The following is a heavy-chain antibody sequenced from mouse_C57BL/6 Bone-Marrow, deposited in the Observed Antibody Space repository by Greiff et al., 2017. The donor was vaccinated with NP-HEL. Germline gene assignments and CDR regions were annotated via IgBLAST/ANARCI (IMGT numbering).Heavy chain of an antibody. V-gene: IGHV8-8*01. Sequence: QVTLKVSGPGILQPSQTLSLTCSFSGFSLSTFGMGVGWIRQPSGQGLEWLAHIWWDDDKYYNPALKSRLTISKDTSKNQVFLKIANVDTADTATYYCARITDYYGSTYWYFDVWGTGTTVTVSS. J-gene: IGHJ1*03. CDR2: IWWDDDK. CDR3: ARITDYYGSTYWYFDV. D-gene: IGHD1-1*01. CDR1: GFSLSTFGMG.